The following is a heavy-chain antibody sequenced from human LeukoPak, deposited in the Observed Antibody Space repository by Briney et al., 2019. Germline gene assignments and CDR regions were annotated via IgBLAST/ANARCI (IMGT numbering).Heavy chain of an antibody. CDR1: GCSISSSSYY. CDR3: ARSKAIFGVVITRFDY. J-gene: IGHJ4*02. Sequence: SETLSLTCTASGCSISSSSYYWGWIRQPPGKGLEWIGSIYYSGSTYYNPSLKSRVTISVDTSKNQFSLKLSSVTAADTAVYYCARSKAIFGVVITRFDYWGQGTLVTVSS. CDR2: IYYSGST. V-gene: IGHV4-39*01. D-gene: IGHD3-3*01.